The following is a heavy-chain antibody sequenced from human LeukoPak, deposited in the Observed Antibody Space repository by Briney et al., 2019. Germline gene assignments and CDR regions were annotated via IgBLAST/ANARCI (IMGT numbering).Heavy chain of an antibody. CDR2: IYYSGST. D-gene: IGHD3-22*01. CDR3: ARTEDGVYHYYDSSGYFPFDI. V-gene: IGHV4-59*01. CDR1: GGSISSYY. Sequence: PSETLSLTCTVSGGSISSYYWSWIRQPPGKGLEWIGYIYYSGSTNYNPSLKSRVTISVDTSKNQFSLKLSSVTAADTAVYYCARTEDGVYHYYDSSGYFPFDIWGQGTMVTVSS. J-gene: IGHJ3*02.